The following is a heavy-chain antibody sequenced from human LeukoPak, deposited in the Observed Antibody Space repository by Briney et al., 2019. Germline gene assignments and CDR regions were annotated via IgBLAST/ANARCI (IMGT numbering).Heavy chain of an antibody. V-gene: IGHV4-34*01. Sequence: SETLSLTCAVYGGSFSGYYWSWIRQPPGKGLEWIGEINHSGSTNYNPSLKSRVTISVDTSKNQFSLKLSSVTAADTAVYYCARGIAAAGTRPHWFDPWGQGTLVTVSS. D-gene: IGHD6-13*01. CDR3: ARGIAAAGTRPHWFDP. J-gene: IGHJ5*02. CDR1: GGSFSGYY. CDR2: INHSGST.